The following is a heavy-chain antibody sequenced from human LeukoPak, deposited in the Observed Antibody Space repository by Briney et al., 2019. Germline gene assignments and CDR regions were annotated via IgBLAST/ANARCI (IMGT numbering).Heavy chain of an antibody. Sequence: GGSLRLSCAASGFTFSSYAMHWVRQAPGKGLEWVAVVSYDGSNKYYADSVKGRFTISRDNSKNTLYLQMNSLRAEDTAVYYCARVHGSELLWFGEFPYYFDYWGQGTLVTVSS. CDR1: GFTFSSYA. CDR3: ARVHGSELLWFGEFPYYFDY. J-gene: IGHJ4*02. D-gene: IGHD3-10*01. V-gene: IGHV3-30-3*01. CDR2: VSYDGSNK.